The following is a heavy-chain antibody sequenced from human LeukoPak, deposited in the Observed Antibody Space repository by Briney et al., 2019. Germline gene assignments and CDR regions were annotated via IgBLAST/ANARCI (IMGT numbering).Heavy chain of an antibody. V-gene: IGHV4-4*08. CDR2: IYSNEAT. Sequence: SETLSLTCTVSGVSIKGYHWSWIRQPPGKGLEWIGYIYSNEATEYKPSLKSRVTISADTSKNQFSLKLTSVSAADTAIYYCARRNDFHIWGQGTMVTVSS. CDR1: GVSIKGYH. J-gene: IGHJ3*02. CDR3: ARRNDFHI.